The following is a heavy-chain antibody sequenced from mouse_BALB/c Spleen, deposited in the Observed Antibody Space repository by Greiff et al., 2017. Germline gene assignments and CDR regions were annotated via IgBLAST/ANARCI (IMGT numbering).Heavy chain of an antibody. J-gene: IGHJ2*01. V-gene: IGHV1-15*01. D-gene: IGHD2-1*01. Sequence: QVPLQQSGAELVRPGASVTLSCKASGYTFTDYEMHWVKQTPVHGLEWIGAIDPETGGTAYNQKFKGKATLTADKSSSTAYMELRSLTSEDSAVYYCTYGNYDYWGQGTTLTVSS. CDR2: IDPETGGT. CDR1: GYTFTDYE. CDR3: TYGNYDY.